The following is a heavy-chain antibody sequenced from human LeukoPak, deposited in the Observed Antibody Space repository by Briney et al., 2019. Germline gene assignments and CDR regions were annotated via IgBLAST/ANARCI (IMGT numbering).Heavy chain of an antibody. D-gene: IGHD3-3*01. J-gene: IGHJ3*02. V-gene: IGHV1-18*01. CDR3: ARVKGGSYYDFWSGTIGAFDI. CDR2: ISGKDGDT. Sequence: ASVKVSCKASGYSFTTYGITWVRQAPGQGLEWMGWISGKDGDTKYAQKFQGRVTMTTDTSTSTAYMELRSLRSDDTAVYYCARVKGGSYYDFWSGTIGAFDIWGQGTMVTVSS. CDR1: GYSFTTYG.